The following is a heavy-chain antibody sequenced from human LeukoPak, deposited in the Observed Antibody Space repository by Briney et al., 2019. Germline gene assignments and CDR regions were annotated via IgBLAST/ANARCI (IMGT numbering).Heavy chain of an antibody. V-gene: IGHV4-4*07. Sequence: SETLSLTCTVSGGSISSYYWSWIRQPAGKGLEWIGRIYTSGSTNYNPAPKSRVTMSVDTAKNQFSLKLSSVTAADTAVYYCARVTGSSFAYYYYYYYMDVWGKGTTVTVSS. J-gene: IGHJ6*03. D-gene: IGHD6-6*01. CDR3: ARVTGSSFAYYYYYYYMDV. CDR1: GGSISSYY. CDR2: IYTSGST.